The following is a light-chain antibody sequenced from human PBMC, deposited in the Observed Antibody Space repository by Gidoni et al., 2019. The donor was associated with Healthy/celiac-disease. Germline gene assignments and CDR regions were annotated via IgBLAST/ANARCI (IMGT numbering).Light chain of an antibody. J-gene: IGKJ1*01. CDR3: QQYNNWPRT. CDR2: GAS. V-gene: IGKV3-15*01. CDR1: QSVSSN. Sequence: EIVMTHPPATLSVSPGERATLSCRASQSVSSNLAWYQQKPGQAPRLLIDGASTRANGIPARFSGSGSGTEFTLTISSLQSEDFAVYYCQQYNNWPRTFGQXTKVEIK.